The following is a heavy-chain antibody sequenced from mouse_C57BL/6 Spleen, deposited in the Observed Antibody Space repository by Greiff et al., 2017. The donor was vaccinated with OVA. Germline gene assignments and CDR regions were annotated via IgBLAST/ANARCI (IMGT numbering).Heavy chain of an antibody. D-gene: IGHD1-1*01. V-gene: IGHV10-3*01. Sequence: EAGGGLVQPTGSLKLSCAASGFTFNTYAMHWVRQAPGKGLEWVARLRSKSSNYATYYADSVKDRFTISRDDSQSMLYLQMNNLKTEDTAMYYCVRDGSYYGSAYWGQGTLVTVSA. CDR3: VRDGSYYGSAY. J-gene: IGHJ3*01. CDR1: GFTFNTYA. CDR2: LRSKSSNYAT.